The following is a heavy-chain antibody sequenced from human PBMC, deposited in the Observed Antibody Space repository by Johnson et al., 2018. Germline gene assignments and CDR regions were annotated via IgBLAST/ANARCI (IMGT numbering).Heavy chain of an antibody. V-gene: IGHV3-23*04. J-gene: IGHJ6*02. CDR3: ARGNYGLDV. CDR2: VSARGGRT. Sequence: VQLVQSGGGLVQPGGSLRLSCVVSRLTFSSYAMSGVRQAPGKGLEWVSGVSARGGRTYNADSVEGRFTISRDNAKNSLYLQTNSLRAEDTAVYYCARGNYGLDVWGRGTTVTVSS. CDR1: RLTFSSYA.